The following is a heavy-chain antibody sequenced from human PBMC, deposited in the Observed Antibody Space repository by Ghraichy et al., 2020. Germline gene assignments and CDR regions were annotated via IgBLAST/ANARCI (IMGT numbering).Heavy chain of an antibody. CDR3: AVSFSAYFHY. CDR2: LSGNGGNI. D-gene: IGHD1-26*01. CDR1: GFTFSNYG. Sequence: GESLNISCAASGFTFSNYGMSWVRQAPGKGLEWVSVLSGNGGNIDYADSVKGRFIISRDNSKSTLYLQMNSLRVEDTAVYYCAVSFSAYFHYWGQGTLATVYS. J-gene: IGHJ4*02. V-gene: IGHV3-23*01.